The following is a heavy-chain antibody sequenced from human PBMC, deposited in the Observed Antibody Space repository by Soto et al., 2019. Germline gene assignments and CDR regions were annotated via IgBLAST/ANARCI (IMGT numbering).Heavy chain of an antibody. CDR3: ARDGVGYCTNGVCYEDYMDV. J-gene: IGHJ6*03. Sequence: PGGSLRLSCAASGFTFSSYWMSWVRQAPGKGLEWVANIKQDGSEKYYVDSVKGRFTISRDNAKNSLYLQMNSLRAEDTAVYYCARDGVGYCTNGVCYEDYMDVWGKGTTVTVSS. D-gene: IGHD2-8*01. V-gene: IGHV3-7*01. CDR1: GFTFSSYW. CDR2: IKQDGSEK.